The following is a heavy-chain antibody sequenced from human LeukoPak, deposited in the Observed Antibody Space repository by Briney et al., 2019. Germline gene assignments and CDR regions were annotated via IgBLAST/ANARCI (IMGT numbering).Heavy chain of an antibody. J-gene: IGHJ4*02. D-gene: IGHD3-10*01. V-gene: IGHV3-30-3*01. CDR2: ISYDGSNK. CDR3: ARDASYGSGSPLPHDY. Sequence: GGSLRLSCAASGFTFSSYAMHWVRQAPGKGLEWVAVISYDGSNKYYADSVKGRFTISRDNSKNTLYLQMNSLRAEDTAVYYCARDASYGSGSPLPHDYWGQGTLVTVSS. CDR1: GFTFSSYA.